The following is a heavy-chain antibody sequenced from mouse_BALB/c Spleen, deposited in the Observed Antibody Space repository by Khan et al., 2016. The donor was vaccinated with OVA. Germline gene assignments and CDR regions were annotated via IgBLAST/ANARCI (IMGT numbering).Heavy chain of an antibody. D-gene: IGHD2-14*01. CDR2: INPSSSYP. CDR3: TREGAYYRSDGWFAY. CDR1: GYTFTSYT. V-gene: IGHV1-4*01. J-gene: IGHJ3*01. Sequence: QVRLQQSGAELARPGASVKMSCKASGYTFTSYTMHWVKQRPGQGLEWIGYINPSSSYPNYNQKFKDKATLTADKSSSTAYMQRSSLTSEDSAVYYCTREGAYYRSDGWFAYWGQGTLVTVSA.